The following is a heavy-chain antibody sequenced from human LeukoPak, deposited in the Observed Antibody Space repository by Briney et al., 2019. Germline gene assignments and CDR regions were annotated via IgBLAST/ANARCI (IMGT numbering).Heavy chain of an antibody. Sequence: SQTLSLTCTVTGGSLSSGSHYWSWLRHPAGKGLEWIMRIYTSGNTYYHPSLKSRVNISVDTSKNQSFLQQSSVAAPEPAVYLCARDSEYFDYWGQGTLVTVSS. V-gene: IGHV4-61*02. CDR2: IYTSGNT. J-gene: IGHJ4*02. CDR3: ARDSEYFDY. CDR1: GGSLSSGSHY.